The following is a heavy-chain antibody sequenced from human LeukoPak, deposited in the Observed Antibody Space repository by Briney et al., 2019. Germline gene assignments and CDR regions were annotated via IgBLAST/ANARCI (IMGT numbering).Heavy chain of an antibody. CDR1: GGSINSGDYY. CDR3: ARTTWVRSSSGSFHSDY. D-gene: IGHD3-10*01. V-gene: IGHV4-30-4*02. CDR2: IYYSGST. J-gene: IGHJ4*02. Sequence: PSETLSLTCTVSGGSINSGDYYWSCIRQPPGKGLECIGYIYYSGSTYYNPSLKSRVTISVDTSKNQFSLKLSSVTAADTAVYYCARTTWVRSSSGSFHSDYWGQGTLVTVSS.